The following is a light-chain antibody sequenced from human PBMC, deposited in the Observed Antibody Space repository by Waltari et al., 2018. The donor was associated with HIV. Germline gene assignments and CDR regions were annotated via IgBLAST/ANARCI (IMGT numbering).Light chain of an antibody. CDR3: QQYGSSPLSLT. CDR1: QSVSSSY. V-gene: IGKV3-20*01. CDR2: GAS. Sequence: IVLTQSPGTLSLSPGERATLSCRASQSVSSSYLAWYQQKPGQAPRLLIYGASSRATGIPDRFSGSGSGTDFTLTISRLEPEDFAVYYCQQYGSSPLSLTFGGGTKVEIK. J-gene: IGKJ4*01.